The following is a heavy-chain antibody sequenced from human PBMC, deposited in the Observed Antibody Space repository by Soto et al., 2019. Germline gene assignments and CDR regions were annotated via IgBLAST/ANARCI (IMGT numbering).Heavy chain of an antibody. D-gene: IGHD3-22*01. CDR3: AREIRITMIVVGKGYAFDI. CDR1: GGSISSGDYY. J-gene: IGHJ3*02. CDR2: IYYSGST. V-gene: IGHV4-30-4*01. Sequence: SATLSLTCTVSGGSISSGDYYWSWIRQPPGKGLEWIGYIYYSGSTYYNPSLKSRVTISVDTSKNQFSLKLSSVTAADTAVYYCAREIRITMIVVGKGYAFDISGQGTMLTVSS.